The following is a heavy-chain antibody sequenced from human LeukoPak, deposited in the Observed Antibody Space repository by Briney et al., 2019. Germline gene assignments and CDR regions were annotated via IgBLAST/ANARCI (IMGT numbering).Heavy chain of an antibody. Sequence: SVKVSCKASGGTFSTYAINWVRQAPGQGLEWMGGIIPIFGTANYAQKFQGRVTITADESTNTTYMELNSLKSDDTAVYYCAKDHLYEGPRTSWYRGGYLDNWGQGTLVTVSS. CDR1: GGTFSTYA. J-gene: IGHJ4*02. V-gene: IGHV1-69*01. D-gene: IGHD2-2*01. CDR3: AKDHLYEGPRTSWYRGGYLDN. CDR2: IIPIFGTA.